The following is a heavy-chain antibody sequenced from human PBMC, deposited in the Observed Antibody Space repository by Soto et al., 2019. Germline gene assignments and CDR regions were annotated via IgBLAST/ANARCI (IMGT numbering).Heavy chain of an antibody. CDR2: IYHIGSP. CDR1: GGSISSGYYY. Sequence: SETLSLTCSVSGGSISSGYYYWSWIRQPPGKGLEWIGYIYHIGSPSYNPSLKSRLSMSLGASKNQFSLNLTSVTAADTAIYYCVRDRALDSSGHWFDSWGQGTLVTVSS. V-gene: IGHV4-30-4*01. CDR3: VRDRALDSSGHWFDS. J-gene: IGHJ5*01. D-gene: IGHD6-19*01.